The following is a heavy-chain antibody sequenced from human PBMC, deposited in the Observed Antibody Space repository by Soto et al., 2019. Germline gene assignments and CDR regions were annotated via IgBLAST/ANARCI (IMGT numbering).Heavy chain of an antibody. Sequence: ASVKVSCKASGYTFTSYGISWVRQAPGQGLEWKGWISAYNGNTNYAQKLQGRVTMTTDTSTSTDYMELRSLRSDDTAVYYCARGRNNYYDSSGYYGYFDYWGQGTLVTVSS. J-gene: IGHJ4*02. CDR1: GYTFTSYG. D-gene: IGHD3-22*01. CDR2: ISAYNGNT. V-gene: IGHV1-18*01. CDR3: ARGRNNYYDSSGYYGYFDY.